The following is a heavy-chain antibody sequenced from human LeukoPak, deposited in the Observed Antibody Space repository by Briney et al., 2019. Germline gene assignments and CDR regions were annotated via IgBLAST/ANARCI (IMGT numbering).Heavy chain of an antibody. J-gene: IGHJ4*02. CDR3: ARDRGQQWLPQNDY. CDR1: GDTVTSYG. V-gene: IGHV1-18*01. Sequence: ASAKVSCKASGDTVTSYGICWVRQAPGQWLEWMGWSSAYNGNTNYAQKLQGRVTMTTDTSTSTAYMELRSLRSDDTAVYYCARDRGQQWLPQNDYWGQGTLVTVSS. D-gene: IGHD6-19*01. CDR2: SSAYNGNT.